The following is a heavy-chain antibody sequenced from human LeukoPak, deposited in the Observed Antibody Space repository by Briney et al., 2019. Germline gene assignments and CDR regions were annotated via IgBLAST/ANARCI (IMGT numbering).Heavy chain of an antibody. Sequence: SETLSLTCSVSGGSISSYSWSWIRQPPGKGLEWIGNVYYPGSPHYNPSLENRVTMSVDTSKNQFSLKLTSVTTADTAVYYCADGASLDYWGRGTLVTVSS. CDR3: ADGASLDY. CDR2: VYYPGSP. CDR1: GGSISSYS. J-gene: IGHJ4*02. D-gene: IGHD2-2*01. V-gene: IGHV4-59*01.